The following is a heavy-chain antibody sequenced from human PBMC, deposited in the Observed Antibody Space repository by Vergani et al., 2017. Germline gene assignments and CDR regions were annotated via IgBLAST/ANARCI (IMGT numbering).Heavy chain of an antibody. CDR2: VRNKEDGGTP. D-gene: IGHD6-13*01. CDR3: TTGFPGSSWSTY. V-gene: IGHV3-49*04. Sequence: VELLESGGGLAQPGGSLRLSCRASGFTFTDYGISWVRQAPGKGLEWVGFVRNKEDGGTPEHAASVKGRFTISRDDSKAIAYLQMNSLKTEDTAVYYCTTGFPGSSWSTYWGQGTLVTVSS. J-gene: IGHJ4*01. CDR1: GFTFTDYG.